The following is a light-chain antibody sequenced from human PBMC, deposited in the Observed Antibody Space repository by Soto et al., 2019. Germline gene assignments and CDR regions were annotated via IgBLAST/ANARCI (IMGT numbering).Light chain of an antibody. V-gene: IGKV3-11*01. CDR3: QQRANWPPIT. CDR1: QNVSNY. Sequence: EILLTQSQATLSFSPGERATLSCRASQNVSNYFAWYQQKPGQAPRLLIYDTSNRATAIPARFSGSGSGTDFTLTISSLESEDLAVYYCQQRANWPPITFGQGTRLEIE. J-gene: IGKJ5*01. CDR2: DTS.